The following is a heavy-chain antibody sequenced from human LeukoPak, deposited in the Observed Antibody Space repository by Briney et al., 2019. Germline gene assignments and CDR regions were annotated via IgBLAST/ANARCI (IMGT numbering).Heavy chain of an antibody. Sequence: SETLCLTCAVSGGTLTRSSNYWGWIRKPPGKGLGWIGGTYYGGSTYYNPSLKSRVTISVDTSKYLFSLKLSSVPAAGTAVYYCARVYYCSTSCYGGTFVMDVWGKGTTVTVSS. CDR3: ARVYYCSTSCYGGTFVMDV. V-gene: IGHV4-39*01. CDR1: GGTLTRSSNY. D-gene: IGHD2-2*01. CDR2: TYYGGST. J-gene: IGHJ6*04.